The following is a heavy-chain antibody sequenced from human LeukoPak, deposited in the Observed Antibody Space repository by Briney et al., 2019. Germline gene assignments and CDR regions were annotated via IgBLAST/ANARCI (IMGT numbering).Heavy chain of an antibody. V-gene: IGHV5-51*01. J-gene: IGHJ4*02. CDR1: GYSFTTYW. CDR3: ARTYCGGDCYYSYFDY. CDR2: IYPGDSDT. Sequence: GESLKFSCKGSGYSFTTYWIGWVRQMPGKGLEWMGIIYPGDSDTRYSPPFQGQVTISADKSISTAYLQWSSLKASDTAMYYCARTYCGGDCYYSYFDYWGQGTLVTVSS. D-gene: IGHD2-21*02.